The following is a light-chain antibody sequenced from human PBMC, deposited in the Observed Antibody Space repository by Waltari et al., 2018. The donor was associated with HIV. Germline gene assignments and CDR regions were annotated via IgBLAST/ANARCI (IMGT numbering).Light chain of an antibody. J-gene: IGLJ2*01. CDR3: SSYAPTNKFYVL. V-gene: IGLV2-8*01. Sequence: QSALTQPPSASGSPGQPVTMSCTGTSSDIGGSNYFYWYQQHPGKAPKLIMTEVTKRPSGVPDRFSGSKSGNTASLTVSGLQAEDEAHYYCSSYAPTNKFYVLFGGGTTLTVL. CDR2: EVT. CDR1: SSDIGGSNY.